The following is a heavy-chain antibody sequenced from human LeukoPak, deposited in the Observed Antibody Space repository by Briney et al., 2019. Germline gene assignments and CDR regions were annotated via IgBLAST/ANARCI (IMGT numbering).Heavy chain of an antibody. D-gene: IGHD5-12*01. V-gene: IGHV1-69*04. CDR2: IIPILGIA. Sequence: SVKVSCKASGGTFSSYAISWVRRAPGQGLEWMGRIIPILGIANYAQKFQGRVTITADKSTSTAYMELSSLRSEDTAVYYCASTSFVATPNYWGQGTLVTVSS. CDR3: ASTSFVATPNY. CDR1: GGTFSSYA. J-gene: IGHJ4*02.